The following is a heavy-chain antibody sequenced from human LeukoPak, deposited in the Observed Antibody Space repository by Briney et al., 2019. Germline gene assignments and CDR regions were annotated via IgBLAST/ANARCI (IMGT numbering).Heavy chain of an antibody. D-gene: IGHD3-22*01. CDR1: GYTFTGYY. Sequence: ASVKLSCKASGYTFTGYYMHWVRQAPGQGLEWMGWINPNSGGTNYAQKFQGRVTMTRDTSISTAYMELSRLRSDDTAVYYCARGPYYYDSSGYYTYYFDYWGQGTLVTVSS. CDR3: ARGPYYYDSSGYYTYYFDY. V-gene: IGHV1-2*02. CDR2: INPNSGGT. J-gene: IGHJ4*02.